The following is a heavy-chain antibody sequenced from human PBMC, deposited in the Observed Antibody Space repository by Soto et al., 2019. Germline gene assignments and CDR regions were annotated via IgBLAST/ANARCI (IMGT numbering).Heavy chain of an antibody. Sequence: QVQLVQSGAAVKKPGSSVKVSCKASGGTFSSYAISWVRQAPGQGLEWMGGIIPIFGTANYAQKFQGRVTITADESTSTAYMELSSLRSEDTAVYYCARCGRWLRRVGYFDLWGRGTLVTVSS. V-gene: IGHV1-69*12. CDR1: GGTFSSYA. CDR3: ARCGRWLRRVGYFDL. J-gene: IGHJ2*01. CDR2: IIPIFGTA. D-gene: IGHD5-12*01.